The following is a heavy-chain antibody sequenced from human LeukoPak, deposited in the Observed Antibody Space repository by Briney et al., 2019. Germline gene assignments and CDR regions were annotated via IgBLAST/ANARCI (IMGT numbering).Heavy chain of an antibody. J-gene: IGHJ4*02. Sequence: ASVKVSCKASGYTFSSYDINWVRQATGQGLEWMGWMNPNSGNTGYAQKFQGRVTMTRNTSISTAYMELSSLRSEDTAVYYCARGLSIAAAGTQDYWGQGTLVTVSS. V-gene: IGHV1-8*01. CDR2: MNPNSGNT. CDR1: GYTFSSYD. D-gene: IGHD6-13*01. CDR3: ARGLSIAAAGTQDY.